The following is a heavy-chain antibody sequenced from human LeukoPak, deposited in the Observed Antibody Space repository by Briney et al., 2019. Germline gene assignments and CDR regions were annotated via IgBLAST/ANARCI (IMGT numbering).Heavy chain of an antibody. Sequence: GASVKVSCKASGGTFSSYAISWVRQAPGQGLEWMGGIIPIFGTANYAQKLQGRVTITADESTSTAYMELSSLRSEDTAVYYCARGGRGILTGYTPDYWGQGTLVTVSS. CDR3: ARGGRGILTGYTPDY. CDR2: IIPIFGTA. D-gene: IGHD3-9*01. CDR1: GGTFSSYA. V-gene: IGHV1-69*13. J-gene: IGHJ4*02.